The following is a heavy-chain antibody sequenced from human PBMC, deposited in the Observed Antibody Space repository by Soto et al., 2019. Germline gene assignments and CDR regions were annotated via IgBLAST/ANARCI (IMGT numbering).Heavy chain of an antibody. Sequence: QVPLVQSGAEVKKPGASVKVSCKASGYTFTSYGISWVRQAPGQGLEWMGWISAYNGNTNYAQKLQGRVTMTTDTSTSTAYMELRSLRSDDTAVYYCARAIAARPVGYYFDYWGQGTLVTVSS. CDR3: ARAIAARPVGYYFDY. CDR1: GYTFTSYG. D-gene: IGHD6-6*01. V-gene: IGHV1-18*01. J-gene: IGHJ4*02. CDR2: ISAYNGNT.